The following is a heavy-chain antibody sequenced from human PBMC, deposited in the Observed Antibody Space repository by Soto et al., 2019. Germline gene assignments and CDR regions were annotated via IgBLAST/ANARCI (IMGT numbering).Heavy chain of an antibody. D-gene: IGHD1-26*01. J-gene: IGHJ4*02. CDR3: ARVGVGAYYFDD. V-gene: IGHV3-74*01. Sequence: EVQLVESGGGLVQPGGSLRLSCAASGFSFNSYWMHWVRQVPGKGLVWVSRINSDGTKTSYADSVKGRFTIARDNAKNTLYLEMNSLRPEHTAMYYCARVGVGAYYFDDWGQGTLVTVSS. CDR2: INSDGTKT. CDR1: GFSFNSYW.